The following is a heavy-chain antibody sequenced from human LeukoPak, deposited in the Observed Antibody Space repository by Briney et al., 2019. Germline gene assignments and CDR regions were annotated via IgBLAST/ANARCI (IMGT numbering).Heavy chain of an antibody. D-gene: IGHD3-22*01. CDR3: ARGRRSYYYDSSGYYWNY. J-gene: IGHJ4*02. CDR2: INHSGST. Sequence: SQTLSLTCAVSGGSISSSSYYWGWIRQPPGKGLEWIGEINHSGSTNYNPSLKSRVTISVDTSKNQFSLKLSSVTAADTAVYYCARGRRSYYYDSSGYYWNYWGQGTLVTVSS. CDR1: GGSISSSSYY. V-gene: IGHV4-39*07.